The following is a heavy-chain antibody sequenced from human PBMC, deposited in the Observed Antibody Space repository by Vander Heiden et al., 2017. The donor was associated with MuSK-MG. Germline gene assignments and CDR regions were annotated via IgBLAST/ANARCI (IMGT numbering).Heavy chain of an antibody. CDR1: GYTFTDYC. D-gene: IGHD3-3*01. CDR3: WRGPIARDGLVEWTRDY. V-gene: IGHV1-2*02. J-gene: IGHJ4*02. CDR2: IIPNSGAT. Sequence: QAQLLPSGADVQQPGASVIVSCRASGYTFTDYCIHWVRQVPRPGLEWMGWIIPNSGATKYAMQCQGRVTMTRDTSASTAYVEVSSLSSEDTAYYYCWRGPIARDGLVEWTRDYWVQGTLVPVS.